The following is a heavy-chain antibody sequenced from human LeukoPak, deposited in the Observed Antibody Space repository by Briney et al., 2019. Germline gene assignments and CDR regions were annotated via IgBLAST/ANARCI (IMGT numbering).Heavy chain of an antibody. CDR1: GFTFSSYW. J-gene: IGHJ4*02. Sequence: PGGSLRLSCTTSGFTFSSYWMTWVRQAPGKGLEWVAHIKQDGSEKYYVDSVKGRFTISRDNAKNSLYLQMNSLRDEDTAVYYCARDGITVVRGVTVFDSWGQGKLVTVSS. V-gene: IGHV3-7*01. D-gene: IGHD3-10*01. CDR2: IKQDGSEK. CDR3: ARDGITVVRGVTVFDS.